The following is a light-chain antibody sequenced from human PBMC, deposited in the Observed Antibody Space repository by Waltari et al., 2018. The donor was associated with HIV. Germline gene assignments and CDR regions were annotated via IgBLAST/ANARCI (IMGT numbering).Light chain of an antibody. J-gene: IGLJ1*01. V-gene: IGLV2-8*01. CDR2: DVS. CDR3: SSYAGSNNPYV. CDR1: SIDLGAYNY. Sequence: QSPLTHHSSPSGPPCMSATISCSGTSIDLGAYNYVSWYQKHPDKPPKLMIYDVSKRPSGVPDRFSGSKSGNTASLTVSGLQTEEEADYYCSSYAGSNNPYVFGTGTKVTV.